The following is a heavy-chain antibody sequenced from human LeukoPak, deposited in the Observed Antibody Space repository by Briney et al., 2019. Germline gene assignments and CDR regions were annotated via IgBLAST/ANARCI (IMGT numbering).Heavy chain of an antibody. V-gene: IGHV1-18*01. CDR1: GYTFTSYG. D-gene: IGHD2-2*01. CDR3: ASGGDIVVVPAAQKYYFDY. J-gene: IGHJ4*02. CDR2: ISAYNGNT. Sequence: ASVKVSCKASGYTFTSYGISWVRQAPGQGLEWMGWISAYNGNTNFAQKFQGRVTMTTDTSTSTGYMELSSLRSEDTAVYYCASGGDIVVVPAAQKYYFDYWGQGTLVTVSS.